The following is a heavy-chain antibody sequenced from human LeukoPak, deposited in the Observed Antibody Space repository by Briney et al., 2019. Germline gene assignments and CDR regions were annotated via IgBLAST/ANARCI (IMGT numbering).Heavy chain of an antibody. CDR1: GYTFTGCY. V-gene: IGHV1-2*02. CDR2: INPNSGGT. Sequence: ASVKVSCKASGYTFTGCYMHWVRQAPGQGLEWMGWINPNSGGTNYAQKFQGRVTMTRDTSISTAYMELSRLRSDDTAVYYCARGGITIFGVVNNDLDYWGQGTLVTVSS. J-gene: IGHJ4*02. CDR3: ARGGITIFGVVNNDLDY. D-gene: IGHD3-3*01.